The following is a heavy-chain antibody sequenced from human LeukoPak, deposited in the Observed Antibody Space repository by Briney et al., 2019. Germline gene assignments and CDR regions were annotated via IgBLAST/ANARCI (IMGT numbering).Heavy chain of an antibody. CDR2: IIPILGIA. V-gene: IGHV1-69*04. CDR3: ARDYPADPVFGY. CDR1: GGTFSSYA. J-gene: IGHJ4*02. D-gene: IGHD2-2*01. Sequence: SVKVSCKASGGTFSSYAISWVRQAPGQGLEWMGRIIPILGIANYAQKFQGRVTITADKSTSTAYMELSSLRSEDTAVYYCARDYPADPVFGYWGQGTLVTVSS.